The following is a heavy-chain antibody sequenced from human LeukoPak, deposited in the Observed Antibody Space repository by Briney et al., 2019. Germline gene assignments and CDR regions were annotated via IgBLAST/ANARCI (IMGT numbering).Heavy chain of an antibody. J-gene: IGHJ4*02. Sequence: GGSLRLSCAASGFTFSSFSMNWVRQAPGKGLEWVSSISSSSSYIYYADSVKGRFTISRDNAKNSLYLQMNSLRAEDTAVYYCARDVGAAAGKGDYWGQGTLVTVSS. CDR3: ARDVGAAAGKGDY. D-gene: IGHD6-13*01. V-gene: IGHV3-21*01. CDR2: ISSSSSYI. CDR1: GFTFSSFS.